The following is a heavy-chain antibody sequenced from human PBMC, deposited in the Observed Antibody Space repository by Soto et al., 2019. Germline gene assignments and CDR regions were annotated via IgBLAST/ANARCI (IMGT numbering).Heavy chain of an antibody. CDR3: ARLYCTNGVCYYYFDY. J-gene: IGHJ4*02. CDR1: GFTFSSYA. CDR2: ISGSGGST. V-gene: IGHV3-23*01. D-gene: IGHD2-8*01. Sequence: GGSLRLSCAASGFTFSSYAMSWVRQAPGKGLEWVSAISGSGGSTYYADSVKGRFTISRDNSKNTPYLQMNSLRAEDTAVYYCARLYCTNGVCYYYFDYWGQGTLVTVSS.